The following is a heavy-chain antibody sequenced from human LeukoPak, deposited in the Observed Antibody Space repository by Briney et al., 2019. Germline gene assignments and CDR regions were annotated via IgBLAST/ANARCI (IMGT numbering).Heavy chain of an antibody. J-gene: IGHJ3*02. Sequence: GGSLRLSCAASGFTFSSYSMNWVRQAPGKGLEWVSSISSSSSYIYYADSVKGRFTISRDNAKNSLYLQMNSLRAEDAAVYYCARDLYDFWSGFDIWGQGTMVTVSS. CDR3: ARDLYDFWSGFDI. V-gene: IGHV3-21*01. CDR2: ISSSSSYI. CDR1: GFTFSSYS. D-gene: IGHD3-3*01.